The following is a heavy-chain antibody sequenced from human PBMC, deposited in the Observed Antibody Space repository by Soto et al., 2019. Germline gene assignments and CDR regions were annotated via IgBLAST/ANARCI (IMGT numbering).Heavy chain of an antibody. CDR2: ISANNGNT. J-gene: IGHJ6*02. D-gene: IGHD3-16*02. Sequence: ASVKVSCKASGYTFTSHGISWVRQAPGQGLEWMGWISANNGNTDYAQKFQGRVTMTTDTSTSTAYLQWSSLKASDTAMYYCARLGYDXVWGSYRYHYYYYGMDVWGQGTTVTVSS. V-gene: IGHV1-18*04. CDR1: GYTFTSHG. CDR3: ARLGYDXVWGSYRYHYYYYGMDV.